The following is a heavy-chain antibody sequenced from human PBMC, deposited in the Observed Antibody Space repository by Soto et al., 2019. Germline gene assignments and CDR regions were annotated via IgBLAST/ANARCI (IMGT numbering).Heavy chain of an antibody. V-gene: IGHV3-53*04. CDR2: IYSGGST. J-gene: IGHJ3*02. CDR1: GFTVSSNY. D-gene: IGHD2-15*01. CDR3: AGGGSVVVAATHDAFDI. Sequence: EVQLVESGGGLVQPGGSLRLSCAASGFTVSSNYMSWVRQAPGKGLEWVSVIYSGGSTYYADSVKGRFTISRHNSKNTLYLQMNSLRAEDTAVYYCAGGGSVVVAATHDAFDIWGQGTMVTVSS.